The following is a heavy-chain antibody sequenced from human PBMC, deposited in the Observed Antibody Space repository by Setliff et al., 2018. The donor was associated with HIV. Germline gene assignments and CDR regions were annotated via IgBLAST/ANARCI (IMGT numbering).Heavy chain of an antibody. D-gene: IGHD3-3*02. CDR3: AKEDVVKETRVTIREYYFAY. V-gene: IGHV1-18*01. CDR2: ISAYNGNT. J-gene: IGHJ4*02. CDR1: GYTFTSYG. Sequence: GASVKVSCKASGYTFTSYGISWVRQAPGQGLEWMGWISAYNGNTNYAQKLQGRFTISRDNSKNILHLQMSSLRTEDTAVYYCAKEDVVKETRVTIREYYFAYWGQGALVTVSS.